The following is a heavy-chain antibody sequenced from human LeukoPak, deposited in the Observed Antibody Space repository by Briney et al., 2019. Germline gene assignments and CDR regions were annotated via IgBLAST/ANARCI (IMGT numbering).Heavy chain of an antibody. J-gene: IGHJ3*02. CDR1: GGTFSIYA. CDR2: IIPIFGTA. CDR3: ARVRDYYDSSGYSGAFDI. V-gene: IGHV1-69*13. D-gene: IGHD3-22*01. Sequence: ASVKVSCKASGGTFSIYAISWVRQAPGQGLEWMGGIIPIFGTANYAQKFQGRVTITADESTSTAYMELSSLRSEDTAVYYCARVRDYYDSSGYSGAFDIWGQGTMVTVSS.